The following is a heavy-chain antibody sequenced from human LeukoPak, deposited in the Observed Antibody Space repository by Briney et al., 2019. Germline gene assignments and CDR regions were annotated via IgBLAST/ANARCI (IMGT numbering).Heavy chain of an antibody. V-gene: IGHV4-59*08. J-gene: IGHJ2*01. CDR3: ARLDPNWYFEL. D-gene: IGHD6-6*01. CDR2: IYYSGST. Sequence: ETLSLTCTVSGASITSYYWGWIRQPPGKGLECIGYIYYSGSTNYNPSLKWRISISIGTSRAQFSLRLSSVTAADTAVYYCARLDPNWYFELWGRGTLVTVSS. CDR1: GASITSYY.